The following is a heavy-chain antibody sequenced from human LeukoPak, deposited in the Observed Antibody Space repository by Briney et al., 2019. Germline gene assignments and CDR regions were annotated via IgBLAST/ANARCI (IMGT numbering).Heavy chain of an antibody. CDR2: CNGGRSHS. J-gene: IGHJ4*02. V-gene: IGHV3-74*03. CDR1: GFTLVNYW. D-gene: IGHD4-17*01. CDR3: AYSDHFAN. Sequence: PGGALRLSCAASGFTLVNYWVHWVPQAPARGLVWVSCCNGGRSHSTYAHAVRRRFSISRDSHKNTLDEQLDSLTVGRLSVCYCAYSDHFANWGEGTLVTVS.